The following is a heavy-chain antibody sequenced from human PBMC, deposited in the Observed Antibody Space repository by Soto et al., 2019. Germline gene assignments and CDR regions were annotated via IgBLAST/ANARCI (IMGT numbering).Heavy chain of an antibody. CDR3: ARQSTVRDAFDI. J-gene: IGHJ3*02. V-gene: IGHV1-69*13. Sequence: GASVKVSCKASGGTFSSYALSGVREAPGKGLEWMGGIIPIFGTANYARKFQGRVTITADESTSTAYMELSSLRSEDTAVSYCARQSTVRDAFDIWGQGTKVTVS. D-gene: IGHD3-10*01. CDR1: GGTFSSYA. CDR2: IIPIFGTA.